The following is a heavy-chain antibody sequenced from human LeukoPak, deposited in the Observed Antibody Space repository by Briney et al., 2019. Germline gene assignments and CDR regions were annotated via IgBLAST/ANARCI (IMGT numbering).Heavy chain of an antibody. Sequence: GGSLRLSCAASGFTFSSYWMSWVRQAPGKGLEWVANIRGDGSQKYYADSVKGRFTISRDNAKNSLYLQMNSLRAEDTAVYYCARAASGSYRDAFDIWGQGTMVTVSS. CDR2: IRGDGSQK. CDR1: GFTFSSYW. CDR3: ARAASGSYRDAFDI. J-gene: IGHJ3*02. D-gene: IGHD1-26*01. V-gene: IGHV3-7*02.